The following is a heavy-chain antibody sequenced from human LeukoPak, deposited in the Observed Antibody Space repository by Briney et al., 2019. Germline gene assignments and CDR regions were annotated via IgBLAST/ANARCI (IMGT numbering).Heavy chain of an antibody. CDR2: INHSGST. CDR3: ARVLRWGSSGYPNY. Sequence: PSETLSLTCAVYGGSFSGYYWSWIRQPPGKGLEWIGAINHSGSTSYNPSLKSRVTISVDTSKNQFSLKLSSVTAADTAVYYCARVLRWGSSGYPNYWGQGTLVTVSS. V-gene: IGHV4-34*01. D-gene: IGHD3-22*01. CDR1: GGSFSGYY. J-gene: IGHJ4*02.